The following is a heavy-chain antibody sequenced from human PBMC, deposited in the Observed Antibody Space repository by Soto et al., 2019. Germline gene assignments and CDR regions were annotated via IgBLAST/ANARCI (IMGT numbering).Heavy chain of an antibody. CDR1: GYIFSNYW. V-gene: IGHV5-51*01. Sequence: PGESLKISCEVSGYIFSNYWIGWVRQMPGKGLECMAIVFPGNSDTIYSPSFRGQVTISADKSISTAYLQWNSLQASDTAIYYCARHNVYAMAVWGQGTTVTVSS. CDR3: ARHNVYAMAV. J-gene: IGHJ6*02. CDR2: VFPGNSDT.